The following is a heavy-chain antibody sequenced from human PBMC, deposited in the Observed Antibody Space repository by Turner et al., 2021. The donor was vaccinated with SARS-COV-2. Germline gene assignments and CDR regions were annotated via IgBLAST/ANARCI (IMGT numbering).Heavy chain of an antibody. D-gene: IGHD2-2*01. CDR3: ATGYQLRVNWFDP. CDR1: GYTLTELS. J-gene: IGHJ5*02. V-gene: IGHV1-24*01. CDR2: FDPEDGET. Sequence: QVQLVQSGAEVTKPGASVTVSCKISGYTLTELSMYWVRQAPGKGLEWMGGFDPEDGETIYAQNFQGRVTMTEDTSTDTAYMELSSLRSEETDVYFCATGYQLRVNWFDPWGQGTLVTVSS.